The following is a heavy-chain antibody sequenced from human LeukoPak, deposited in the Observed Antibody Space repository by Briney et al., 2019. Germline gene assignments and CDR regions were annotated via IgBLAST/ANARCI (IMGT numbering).Heavy chain of an antibody. CDR1: GGTFSSYA. D-gene: IGHD3-22*01. CDR3: ARDRHYYDSSAIDY. Sequence: SVKVSCKASGGTFSSYAISWVRQAPGQGIEWMGRIIPIFGTANYAQKFQGRVTITTDESTSTAYMELSSLRSEDTAVYYCARDRHYYDSSAIDYWGQGTLVTVSS. J-gene: IGHJ4*02. V-gene: IGHV1-69*05. CDR2: IIPIFGTA.